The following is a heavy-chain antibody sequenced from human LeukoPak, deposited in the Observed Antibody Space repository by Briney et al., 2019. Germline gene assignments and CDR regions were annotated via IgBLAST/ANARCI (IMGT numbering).Heavy chain of an antibody. CDR3: ARVPDGYNDDPYYFDY. J-gene: IGHJ4*02. D-gene: IGHD5-24*01. CDR2: IIPIFGTA. V-gene: IGHV1-69*13. Sequence: GASVKVSCKASGGTFSSYAISWVRQAPGQGLEWMGGIIPIFGTANYAQKFQGRVTITADESTSTAYMELSSLRSEDTAVYYCARVPDGYNDDPYYFDYWGQGTLVTVSS. CDR1: GGTFSSYA.